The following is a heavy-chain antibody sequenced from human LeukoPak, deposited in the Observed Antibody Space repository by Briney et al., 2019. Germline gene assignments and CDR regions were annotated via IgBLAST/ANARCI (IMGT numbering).Heavy chain of an antibody. V-gene: IGHV1-2*02. CDR3: ARDSSDYYGSGSSPSYYFDY. CDR2: INPNSGGT. Sequence: ASVKVSFKASGYTFTGSYIHWVRQAPGQGREWMGWINPNSGGTNYAQKFQGRVTMTRDTSISTAYMELSRLRSDDTAVYYCARDSSDYYGSGSSPSYYFDYWGQGTLVTVSS. J-gene: IGHJ4*02. CDR1: GYTFTGSY. D-gene: IGHD3-10*01.